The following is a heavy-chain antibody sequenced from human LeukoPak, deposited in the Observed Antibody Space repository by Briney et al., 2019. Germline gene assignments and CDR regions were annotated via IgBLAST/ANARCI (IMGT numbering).Heavy chain of an antibody. J-gene: IGHJ4*02. Sequence: ASVKVSCKASGYTFTSYYMHWVRQAPGQGLEWMGIINPSGGSRNYAQKFQGRVTMTRDTSTSTFYMELSSLRSEDTAVYFCARAIIDSSGWYYFDYWGQGTLVTVSS. CDR2: INPSGGSR. V-gene: IGHV1-46*01. D-gene: IGHD6-19*01. CDR1: GYTFTSYY. CDR3: ARAIIDSSGWYYFDY.